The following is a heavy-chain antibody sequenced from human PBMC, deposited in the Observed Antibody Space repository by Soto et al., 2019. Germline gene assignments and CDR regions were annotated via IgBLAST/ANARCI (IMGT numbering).Heavy chain of an antibody. CDR3: ARQVPAAIRLGWFDP. CDR2: IYYSGST. V-gene: IGHV4-39*01. D-gene: IGHD2-2*02. CDR1: GGSISRSTYY. Sequence: SETLSLTCTVSGGSISRSTYYWGWIRQPPGKGLGWIGSIYYSGSTYYRPSLKSRVTISVDTSKNQFSLKLSSVTAADTAVYYCARQVPAAIRLGWFDPWGQGTLVTVSS. J-gene: IGHJ5*02.